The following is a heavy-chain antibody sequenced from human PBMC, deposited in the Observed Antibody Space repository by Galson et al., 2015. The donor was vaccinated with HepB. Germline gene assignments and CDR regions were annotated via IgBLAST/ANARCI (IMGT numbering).Heavy chain of an antibody. D-gene: IGHD6-13*01. Sequence: SLRLSCAASGFTFSSYAMHWVRQAPGRGLEWVAVISYDGSNKYYADSVKGRFTISRDNSKNTLYLQMNSLRAEDTAVYYCVRDTDSSSWIYYGMDDWGQGTTVTVSS. V-gene: IGHV3-30*04. CDR3: VRDTDSSSWIYYGMDD. J-gene: IGHJ6*02. CDR1: GFTFSSYA. CDR2: ISYDGSNK.